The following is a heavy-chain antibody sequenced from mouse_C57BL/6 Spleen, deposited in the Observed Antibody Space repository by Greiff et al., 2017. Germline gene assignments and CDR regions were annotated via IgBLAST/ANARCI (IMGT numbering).Heavy chain of an antibody. Sequence: VKLMDSGPGLVAPSQSLSITCTFSGFSLTSYGVDWVRQPPGKGLEWLGVIWGGGSTNYNSALMSRLSISKDNSKSQVYLKMSSLQTDDTAMYYCAKRGSSGGFAYWGQGTLVTVSA. D-gene: IGHD1-1*01. J-gene: IGHJ3*01. V-gene: IGHV2-9*01. CDR3: AKRGSSGGFAY. CDR2: IWGGGST. CDR1: GFSLTSYG.